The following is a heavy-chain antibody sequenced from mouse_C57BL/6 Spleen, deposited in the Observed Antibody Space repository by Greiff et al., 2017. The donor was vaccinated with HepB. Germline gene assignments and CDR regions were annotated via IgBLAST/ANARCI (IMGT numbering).Heavy chain of an antibody. CDR3: AREGDYEYGGGYLDY. V-gene: IGHV5-4*03. Sequence: EVKLVESGGGLVKPGGSLKLSCAASGFTFSSYAMSWVRQTPEKRLEWVATISVGGSYTYYPDNVKGRFTISRDNAKNNLYLQMSHLKSEDTAMYYCAREGDYEYGGGYLDYWSQGTTLTVSS. D-gene: IGHD2-4*01. CDR2: ISVGGSYT. J-gene: IGHJ2*01. CDR1: GFTFSSYA.